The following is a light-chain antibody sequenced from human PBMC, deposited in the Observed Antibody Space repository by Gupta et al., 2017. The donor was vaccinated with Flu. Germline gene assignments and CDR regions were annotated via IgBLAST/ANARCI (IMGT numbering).Light chain of an antibody. CDR3: QQSDSFPYT. J-gene: IGKJ2*01. Sequence: DIQITQSPSSVSAYVGDSVTITCRASQNIGTWSAWYQQKPGKAPKLLIFDASSLQSGVPSRFSGSGYGTDFTLTISSLQPEDIATYFCQQSDSFPYTFGQGTKLEFK. CDR2: DAS. CDR1: QNIGTW. V-gene: IGKV1D-12*01.